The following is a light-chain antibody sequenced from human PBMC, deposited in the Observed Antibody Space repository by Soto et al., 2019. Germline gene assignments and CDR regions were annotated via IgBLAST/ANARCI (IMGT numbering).Light chain of an antibody. CDR2: AAS. Sequence: DIPMTQSPSSVSASVGDRVTITCRASQDISSLLAWYQQKPGKAPKLLIYAASTLQSGVPSRFSGSESGTEFTLTISSLQPEDFATYYCQQADTFPFTFGPGTRVDIK. V-gene: IGKV1-12*01. CDR3: QQADTFPFT. CDR1: QDISSL. J-gene: IGKJ3*01.